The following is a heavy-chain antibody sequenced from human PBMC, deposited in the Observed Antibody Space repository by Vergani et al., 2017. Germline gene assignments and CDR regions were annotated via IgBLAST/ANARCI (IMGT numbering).Heavy chain of an antibody. CDR3: ARDHGLWRWSYFPDRYYFDY. J-gene: IGHJ4*02. Sequence: VQLVESGGGVVQPGRSLRLSCAASGFTFSSYGMHWVRQAPGKGLEWVAVISYDGSNKYYADSVKGRFTISRDNSKNTLYLQMNSLRAEDTAVYYCARDHGLWRWSYFPDRYYFDYWGQGTLVTVSS. V-gene: IGHV3-30*03. CDR2: ISYDGSNK. CDR1: GFTFSSYG. D-gene: IGHD1-26*01.